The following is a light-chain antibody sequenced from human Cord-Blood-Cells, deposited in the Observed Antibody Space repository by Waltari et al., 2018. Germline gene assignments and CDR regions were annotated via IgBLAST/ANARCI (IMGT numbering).Light chain of an antibody. J-gene: IGKJ4*01. CDR3: QQSYSTPLT. Sequence: DIQMTQSPSSLSASVGDRVTITCRASQSIRSYLNWDQQKPGKAPKRLIYAASSLQSGVPSRFSGSGSGTDFTLTIISLQPEDFATYYCQQSYSTPLTFGGGTKVEIK. CDR1: QSIRSY. CDR2: AAS. V-gene: IGKV1-39*01.